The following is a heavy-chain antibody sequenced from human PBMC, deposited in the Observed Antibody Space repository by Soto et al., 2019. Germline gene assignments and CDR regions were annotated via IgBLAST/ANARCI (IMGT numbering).Heavy chain of an antibody. Sequence: SETLSLTCTVSGGSISSYYWSWIRQPPGKGLEWIGYIYYSGSTNYNPSLKSRVTISVDTSKNQFSLKLSSVTAADTAVYYCARDGSSSSGGFDYWGQGTLVTVSS. D-gene: IGHD6-6*01. CDR2: IYYSGST. CDR1: GGSISSYY. V-gene: IGHV4-59*01. CDR3: ARDGSSSSGGFDY. J-gene: IGHJ4*02.